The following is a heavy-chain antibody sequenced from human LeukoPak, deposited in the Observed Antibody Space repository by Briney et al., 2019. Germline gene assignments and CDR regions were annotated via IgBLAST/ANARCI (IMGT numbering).Heavy chain of an antibody. V-gene: IGHV3-23*01. D-gene: IGHD3-10*01. CDR2: ISGGGGST. J-gene: IGHJ6*02. CDR1: GFTLSSYA. CDR3: AKAGGGPFGSADYYYYGMDV. Sequence: GGALRLSCAASGFTLSSYAPSWVRPAPGEGVGGGSAISGGGGSTYYADSGKGRFTISRDNSKNTLYLQMNSLRAEDTAVYYCAKAGGGPFGSADYYYYGMDVWGQGTTVTVSS.